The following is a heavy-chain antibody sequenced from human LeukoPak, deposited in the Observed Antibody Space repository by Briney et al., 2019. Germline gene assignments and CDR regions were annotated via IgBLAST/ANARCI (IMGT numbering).Heavy chain of an antibody. Sequence: PSETQSLTCTVSGGSISSYYWSWIRQPPGKGLEWIGYIYYSGSTNYNPSLKSRVTISVDTSKNQFSLKLSSVTAADTAVYYCARGGRYGDPTSFDYWGQGTLVTV. J-gene: IGHJ4*02. CDR3: ARGGRYGDPTSFDY. D-gene: IGHD4-17*01. CDR1: GGSISSYY. V-gene: IGHV4-59*01. CDR2: IYYSGST.